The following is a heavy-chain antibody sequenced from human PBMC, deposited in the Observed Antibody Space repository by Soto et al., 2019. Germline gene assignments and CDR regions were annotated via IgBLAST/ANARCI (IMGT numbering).Heavy chain of an antibody. CDR2: IYYSWST. J-gene: IGHJ6*02. CDR1: GGSISSYY. Sequence: QVQLQESGPGLVKPSETLSLTCTVSGGSISSYYWNWIRQPPGKGLEWIGYIYYSWSTNYNTSLKSRVNKSVDTYKNQFSLKLRSGPAAGKAVYYSARYKSHYYYGMDVWGQGTTVTVSS. D-gene: IGHD1-20*01. CDR3: ARYKSHYYYGMDV. V-gene: IGHV4-59*08.